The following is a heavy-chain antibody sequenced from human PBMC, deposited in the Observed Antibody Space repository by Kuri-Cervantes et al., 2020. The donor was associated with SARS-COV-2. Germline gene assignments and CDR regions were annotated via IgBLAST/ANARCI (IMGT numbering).Heavy chain of an antibody. Sequence: GESLKIFCAASGFTFSSYAMSWVRQAPGKGLEWVSAISGSGGSTYYADSVKGRLSISRDNSKNTLYLQMNSLGAEDTAVYYCAKFQRGYQGMDVWGQGTTVTVSS. D-gene: IGHD5-18*01. CDR2: ISGSGGST. V-gene: IGHV3-23*01. CDR3: AKFQRGYQGMDV. CDR1: GFTFSSYA. J-gene: IGHJ6*02.